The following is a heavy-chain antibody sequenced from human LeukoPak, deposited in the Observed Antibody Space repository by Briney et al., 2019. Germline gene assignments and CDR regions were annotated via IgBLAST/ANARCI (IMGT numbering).Heavy chain of an antibody. Sequence: GRSLRLSCAASGFTFSSYGMHWVRQAPGKGLEWVAVISYDGSNKYYADSVKGRFTISRDNSKNTLYLQMNSPRAEDTAVYYCAKPTVGATYYFDYWGQGTLVTVSS. J-gene: IGHJ4*02. D-gene: IGHD1-26*01. CDR3: AKPTVGATYYFDY. CDR1: GFTFSSYG. CDR2: ISYDGSNK. V-gene: IGHV3-30*18.